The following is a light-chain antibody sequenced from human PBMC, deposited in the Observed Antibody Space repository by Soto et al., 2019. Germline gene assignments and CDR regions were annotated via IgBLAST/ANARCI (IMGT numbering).Light chain of an antibody. V-gene: IGKV3D-20*01. J-gene: IGKJ5*01. CDR1: QSVSRSY. Sequence: IVLAQSPATLSLSPGDRATLSCGASQSVSRSYLAWYQQKPGLAPRLIIYDASTRATGIPDRFSGSGSGTDLTITISRLEPEDFEVYYCQQYDSSPATFGQGTRLEIK. CDR2: DAS. CDR3: QQYDSSPAT.